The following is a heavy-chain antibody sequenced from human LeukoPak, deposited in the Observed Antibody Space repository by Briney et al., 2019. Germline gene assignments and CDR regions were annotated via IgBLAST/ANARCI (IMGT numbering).Heavy chain of an antibody. D-gene: IGHD3-22*01. CDR2: ISAYNGDT. V-gene: IGHV1-18*01. CDR3: ARDFSNTSGSKVVFDF. Sequence: GASVKVSCKASGYTFTNYGFSWVRQAPGQGLEWMGWISAYNGDTKYAQNLQGRVTMTTDTSTSTAYMDLRTLRADDTAVYYCARDFSNTSGSKVVFDFWGQGTLVTVSS. CDR1: GYTFTNYG. J-gene: IGHJ4*02.